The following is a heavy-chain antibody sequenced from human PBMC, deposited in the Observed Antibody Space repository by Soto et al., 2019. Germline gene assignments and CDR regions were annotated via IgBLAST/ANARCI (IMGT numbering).Heavy chain of an antibody. V-gene: IGHV2-5*02. Sequence: GSGPTLVNPTQTLRLTCTFSGFSLRTHGVGGGWIRQPPGKALEWLALIYWDDDKRYRPSLKSRLTITKDTSKNQVVLTMTNMDPVDTATYFCVHSAQNILTGSYFYYFDYWGQGTLVTVSS. D-gene: IGHD3-9*01. CDR1: GFSLRTHGVG. CDR3: VHSAQNILTGSYFYYFDY. CDR2: IYWDDDK. J-gene: IGHJ4*02.